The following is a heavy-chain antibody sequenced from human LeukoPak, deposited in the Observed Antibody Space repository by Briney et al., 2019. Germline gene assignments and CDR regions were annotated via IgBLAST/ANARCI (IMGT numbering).Heavy chain of an antibody. CDR1: GFTFSNYG. CDR2: ISYDGSNK. CDR3: AKDRSSGDFDY. Sequence: GRSLRLSCAASGFTFSNYGMHWVRQAPGKGLEWVAVISYDGSNKYYADSVKGRFTISRDNSKNTLYLQMNSLRAEDTAVYYCAKDRSSGDFDYWGQGTLVTVSS. D-gene: IGHD6-25*01. J-gene: IGHJ4*02. V-gene: IGHV3-30*18.